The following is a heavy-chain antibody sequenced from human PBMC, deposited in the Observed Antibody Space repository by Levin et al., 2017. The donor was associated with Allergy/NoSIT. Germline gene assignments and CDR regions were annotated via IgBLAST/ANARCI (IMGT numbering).Heavy chain of an antibody. CDR2: ISGSGAST. J-gene: IGHJ4*02. CDR3: TKAAGFTFYDSTSYSDF. V-gene: IGHV3-23*01. Sequence: PSETLSLTCVASGFTFSNYAMTWVRQAPGKGLEWVAVISGSGASTYYSRAVRGRFTISRDNAKDTLYLDMNSLRAEDTALYYCTKAAGFTFYDSTSYSDFWGQGTHVTVSS. CDR1: GFTFSNYA. D-gene: IGHD2/OR15-2a*01.